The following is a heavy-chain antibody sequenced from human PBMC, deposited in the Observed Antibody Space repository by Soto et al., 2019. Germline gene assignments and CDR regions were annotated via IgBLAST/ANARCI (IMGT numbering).Heavy chain of an antibody. CDR2: ISGSGGST. J-gene: IGHJ4*02. CDR3: EKASGYSYGEGDY. Sequence: EVQLLESGGGLVQPGGSLRLSCAASGFTFSSYAMSWVRQAPGKGLEWVSAISGSGGSTYYADSVKGRFTISRDNSKNTLNLRMNSRRAEDTAVYYWEKASGYSYGEGDYWGQGTLVTVSS. D-gene: IGHD5-18*01. V-gene: IGHV3-23*01. CDR1: GFTFSSYA.